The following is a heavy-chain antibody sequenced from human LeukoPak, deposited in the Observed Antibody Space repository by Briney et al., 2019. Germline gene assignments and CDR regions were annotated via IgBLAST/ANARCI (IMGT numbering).Heavy chain of an antibody. CDR3: AKGSLYCSGGSCYFDY. J-gene: IGHJ4*02. Sequence: PGRSLRLSCAASGFTFDDYAMHWVRQAPGKGLEWVSGISWNSGSIGYADSVKGRFTISRDNAKNSLYLQMNSLRAEDTALYYCAKGSLYCSGGSCYFDYWGQGTLVTVSS. V-gene: IGHV3-9*01. D-gene: IGHD2-15*01. CDR1: GFTFDDYA. CDR2: ISWNSGSI.